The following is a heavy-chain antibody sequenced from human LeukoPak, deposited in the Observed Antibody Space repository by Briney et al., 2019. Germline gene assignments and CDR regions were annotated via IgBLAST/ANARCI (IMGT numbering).Heavy chain of an antibody. CDR2: INHSGST. CDR3: ARFAHFAWLPHYYYYGMDV. CDR1: GGSFSGYY. Sequence: SETLSLTCAVYGGSFSGYYWSWIRQPPGKGLEWIGEINHSGSTNYNPSLKSRVTISVDTSKNQFSLKLSSVTAADTAVYYCARFAHFAWLPHYYYYGMDVWGQGTTVTVSS. J-gene: IGHJ6*02. D-gene: IGHD3-9*01. V-gene: IGHV4-34*01.